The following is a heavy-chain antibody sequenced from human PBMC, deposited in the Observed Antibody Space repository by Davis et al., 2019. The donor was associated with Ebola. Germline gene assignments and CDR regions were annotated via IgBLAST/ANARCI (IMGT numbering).Heavy chain of an antibody. CDR1: GFSLCPRGVG. J-gene: IGHJ4*02. D-gene: IGHD3-22*01. V-gene: IGHV2-5*01. CDR3: AHSTYYDSGGYYRYYFDY. CDR2: TYWYADK. Sequence: SGSMLVYSTQSLTLTSTLTGFSLCPRGVGVGWIRQPPGKALEWLALTYWYADKRYSPALKSRLTITKDTSKNQVVLTMTNMDPVDTATYYCAHSTYYDSGGYYRYYFDYWGQGTLVTVSS.